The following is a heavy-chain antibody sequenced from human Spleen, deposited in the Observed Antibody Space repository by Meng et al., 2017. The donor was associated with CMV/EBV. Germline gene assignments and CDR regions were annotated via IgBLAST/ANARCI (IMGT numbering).Heavy chain of an antibody. V-gene: IGHV4-59*01. J-gene: IGHJ6*02. CDR2: IYYSGST. D-gene: IGHD2-2*02. Sequence: SETLSLTCTVSGGSISSYYWSWIRQPPGKGLEWIGYIYYSGSTNYNPSLKSRVTISVDTSKNQFSLKLSSVTAADTAVYYCANWDCSSTSCYRGYYYYGMDVWGQGTTVTVSS. CDR3: ANWDCSSTSCYRGYYYYGMDV. CDR1: GGSISSYY.